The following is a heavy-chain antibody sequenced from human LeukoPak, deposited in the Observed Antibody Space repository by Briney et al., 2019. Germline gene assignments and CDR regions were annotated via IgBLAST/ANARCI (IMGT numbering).Heavy chain of an antibody. CDR1: GASITSDNYY. J-gene: IGHJ4*02. V-gene: IGHV4-39*01. CDR3: ARTHYYDSSDVY. CDR2: IYYSGST. D-gene: IGHD3-22*01. Sequence: TSETLSLTCTVSGASITSDNYYWGWIRQPPGKGPEWIGSIYYSGSTYYMPSLKSRVTISVDTSKSQFSLNLSSVTAADTAVYYCARTHYYDSSDVYWGQGTLVTVSS.